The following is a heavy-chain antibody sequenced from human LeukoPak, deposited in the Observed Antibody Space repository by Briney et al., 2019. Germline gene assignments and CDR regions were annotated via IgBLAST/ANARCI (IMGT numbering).Heavy chain of an antibody. J-gene: IGHJ4*02. CDR3: VKGNIGYDFDY. Sequence: GGSLRLSCAASGFIFSSNAMAWVRQAPGKGLEWVSAISGSGGETYYADSVKGRFTISRDNSRNTLYLQMNSLRAEDTAVYYGVKGNIGYDFDYWGQGALVTVSS. CDR1: GFIFSSNA. CDR2: ISGSGGET. D-gene: IGHD3-22*01. V-gene: IGHV3-23*01.